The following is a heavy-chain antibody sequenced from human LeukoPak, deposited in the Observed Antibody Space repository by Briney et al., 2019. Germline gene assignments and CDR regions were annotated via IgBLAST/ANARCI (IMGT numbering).Heavy chain of an antibody. V-gene: IGHV3-23*01. J-gene: IGHJ5*02. D-gene: IGHD2-2*01. CDR1: GFTFSSYA. CDR3: AKDLRSTRYNWFDP. Sequence: GGTLRLSCAASGFTFSSYAMSWVRQAPGKGLEWVSAISGSGGSTYYADSVKGRFTISRDSSKNTLYLQMNSLRAEDTAVYYCAKDLRSTRYNWFDPWGQGTLVTVSS. CDR2: ISGSGGST.